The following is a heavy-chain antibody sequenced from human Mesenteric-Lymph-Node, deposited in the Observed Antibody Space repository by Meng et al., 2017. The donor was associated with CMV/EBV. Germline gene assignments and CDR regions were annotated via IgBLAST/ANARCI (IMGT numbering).Heavy chain of an antibody. CDR1: GGSFSGYY. D-gene: IGHD2-2*01. J-gene: IGHJ4*02. Sequence: SETLSLTCAVYGGSFSGYYWSWIRQPPGKGLEWIGEINHSGSTNYNPSLKSRVTISVDTSKNQFSLKLSSVTAADTAVYYCAREVVPAANLDYWGQGTLVTVSS. CDR2: INHSGST. CDR3: AREVVPAANLDY. V-gene: IGHV4-34*01.